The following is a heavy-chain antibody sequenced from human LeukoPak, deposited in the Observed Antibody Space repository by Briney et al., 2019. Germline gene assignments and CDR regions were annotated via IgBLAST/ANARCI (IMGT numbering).Heavy chain of an antibody. V-gene: IGHV1-2*02. J-gene: IGHJ5*02. CDR2: INPNSGGT. CDR3: ARGDYDSSGYPLGNWFDP. D-gene: IGHD3-22*01. CDR1: GYTFTGYY. Sequence: ASVKVSCKASGYTFTGYYMHWVRQAPGQGLEWMGWINPNSGGTNYAQKFQGRVTMTRDTSISTAYMELSRLRSDDTAVYYCARGDYDSSGYPLGNWFDPWGQGTLVTVSS.